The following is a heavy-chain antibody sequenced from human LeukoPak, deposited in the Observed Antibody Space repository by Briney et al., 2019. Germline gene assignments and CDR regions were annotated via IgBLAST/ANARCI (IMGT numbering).Heavy chain of an antibody. D-gene: IGHD2-15*01. Sequence: SETLSLTCTVSGGSITNYYWSWIRQPPGKELEWIGYITYSGNTNYNPSLKSRVTMSVDTSNNHFSLRLSSVTAADTAVYYCARHRYCTGGTCPWYFDYWGEGTLVTVPS. J-gene: IGHJ4*02. V-gene: IGHV4-59*08. CDR3: ARHRYCTGGTCPWYFDY. CDR1: GGSITNYY. CDR2: ITYSGNT.